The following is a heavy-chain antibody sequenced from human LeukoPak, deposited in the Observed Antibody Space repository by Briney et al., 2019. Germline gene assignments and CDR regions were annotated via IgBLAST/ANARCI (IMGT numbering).Heavy chain of an antibody. CDR3: ARDRAYYQFYMDV. Sequence: ASVKVSCKASGYTFTGYYMHWVRQAPGQGLERMGRINPNSGGTNYAQKFQGRVTMTRDTSISTAYMELSRLRSDDTAVYYCARDRAYYQFYMDVWGKGTTVTVSS. CDR1: GYTFTGYY. D-gene: IGHD3-3*02. CDR2: INPNSGGT. V-gene: IGHV1-2*06. J-gene: IGHJ6*03.